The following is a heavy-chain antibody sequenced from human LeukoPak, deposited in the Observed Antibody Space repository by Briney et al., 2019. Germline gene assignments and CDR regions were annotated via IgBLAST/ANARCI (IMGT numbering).Heavy chain of an antibody. D-gene: IGHD3-22*01. CDR3: ARSPGRHYYDSSGQFNAFDY. CDR1: GFTFSSYD. Sequence: PGGSLRLSCAASGFTFSSYDMHWVRQATGKGLEWVSAIGTAGDTYYPGSVKGRFTISRENAKNSLYLQMNSLRAGDTAVYYCARSPGRHYYDSSGQFNAFDYWGQGTLVTVSS. CDR2: IGTAGDT. J-gene: IGHJ4*02. V-gene: IGHV3-13*01.